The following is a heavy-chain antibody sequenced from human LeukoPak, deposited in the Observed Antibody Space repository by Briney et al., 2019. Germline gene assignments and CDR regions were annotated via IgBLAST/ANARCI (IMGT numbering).Heavy chain of an antibody. Sequence: PGGSLRLSCAASGFTFSSYAMSWVRQAPGKGLEWVSSISSSSSNYIYYADSVKGRFTISRDNAKNSLYLQMNSLRAEDTAVYYCARSGANYYYSYMDVWGKGTTVTVSS. D-gene: IGHD7-27*01. J-gene: IGHJ6*03. CDR2: ISSSSSNYI. CDR3: ARSGANYYYSYMDV. CDR1: GFTFSSYA. V-gene: IGHV3-21*04.